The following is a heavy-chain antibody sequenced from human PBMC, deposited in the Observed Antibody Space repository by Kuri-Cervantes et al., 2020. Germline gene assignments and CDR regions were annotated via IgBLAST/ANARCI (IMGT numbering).Heavy chain of an antibody. CDR2: IYYSGST. J-gene: IGHJ6*03. V-gene: IGHV4-59*01. CDR1: GGSISSYY. CDR3: ARGQQLDLYYYYMDV. D-gene: IGHD6-13*01. Sequence: ESLKISCTVSGGSISSYYWSWIRQPPGKGLEWIGYIYYSGSTNYNPSLKSRVTISVDTSKNQFSLKLSSVTAADTAVYYCARGQQLDLYYYYMDVWGKGTTVTVSS.